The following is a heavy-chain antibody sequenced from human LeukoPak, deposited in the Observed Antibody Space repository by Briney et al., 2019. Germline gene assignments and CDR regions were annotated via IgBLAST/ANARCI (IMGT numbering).Heavy chain of an antibody. D-gene: IGHD3-22*01. CDR3: ARDSYYYDSSGYIY. V-gene: IGHV3-11*06. CDR2: ISSSSSYT. Sequence: GGSLRLSCAASGFTFSDYYMSWIRQAPGKGLEWVSYISSSSSYTNYADSVKGRFTISRDNAKNSLYLEMNSLRAEDTAVYYCARDSYYYDSSGYIYWGQGTLVTVSS. CDR1: GFTFSDYY. J-gene: IGHJ4*02.